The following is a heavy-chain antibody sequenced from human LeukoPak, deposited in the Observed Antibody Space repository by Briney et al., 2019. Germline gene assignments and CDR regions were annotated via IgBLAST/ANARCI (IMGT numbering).Heavy chain of an antibody. V-gene: IGHV3-20*04. CDR3: ARDSSGWYWGGDNWFDP. Sequence: GGSLRLSCAASGFTFDDYGMSWVRQAPGKGLEWVSDINWDGGSTNYADSVKGRFTISRDNAKNSVYLQMNSLRAEDTALYYCARDSSGWYWGGDNWFDPWGQGTLVTVSS. D-gene: IGHD6-19*01. J-gene: IGHJ5*02. CDR1: GFTFDDYG. CDR2: INWDGGST.